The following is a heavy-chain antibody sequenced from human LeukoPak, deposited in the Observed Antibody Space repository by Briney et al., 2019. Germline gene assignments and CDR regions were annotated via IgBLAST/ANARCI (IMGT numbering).Heavy chain of an antibody. Sequence: ASVKVSCKASGGTFSSYTISWVRQAPGQGLEWMGWISAYNGNTNYAQKLQGRVTMTTDTSTSTAYMELRSLRSDDTAVYYCARDKWIQLWLDNWFDPWGQGTLVTVSS. D-gene: IGHD5-18*01. CDR1: GGTFSSYT. V-gene: IGHV1-18*01. CDR2: ISAYNGNT. CDR3: ARDKWIQLWLDNWFDP. J-gene: IGHJ5*02.